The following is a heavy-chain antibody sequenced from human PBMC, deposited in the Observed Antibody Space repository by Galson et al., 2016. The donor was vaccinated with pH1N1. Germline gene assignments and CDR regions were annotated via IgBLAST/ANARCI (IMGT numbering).Heavy chain of an antibody. V-gene: IGHV1-69*06. J-gene: IGHJ6*02. D-gene: IGHD3-9*01. CDR2: ISPIFGSI. CDR1: GGTFSNSA. Sequence: SVKVSCKASGGTFSNSAISWVRQAPGKGLEWMGGISPIFGSINYAQRFQGRVTVSADIFTNTPHMELSRLRSEDTAIYYCATARPLVREILYYSYAMDVWGQGTTVTVS. CDR3: ATARPLVREILYYSYAMDV.